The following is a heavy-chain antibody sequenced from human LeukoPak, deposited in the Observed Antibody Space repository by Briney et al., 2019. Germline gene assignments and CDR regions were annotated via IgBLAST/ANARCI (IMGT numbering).Heavy chain of an antibody. V-gene: IGHV1-58*02. J-gene: IGHJ4*02. CDR2: IIVGSGNT. CDR3: AREGGSGWYFDY. Sequence: GTSVKVSCKTSGFDFVTSVIHWVRQARGQRLEWIGEIIVGSGNTKYGEKFQERATISRDMSTSTVYVELTSLRSEDTAVYYCAREGGSGWYFDYWGQGTLVTVSS. CDR1: GFDFVTSV. D-gene: IGHD6-19*01.